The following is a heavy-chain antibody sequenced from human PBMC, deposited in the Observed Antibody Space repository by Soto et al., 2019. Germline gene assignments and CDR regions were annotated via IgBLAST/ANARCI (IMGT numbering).Heavy chain of an antibody. CDR3: AIGVPQSGSVVYYYYYYMDV. V-gene: IGHV1-2*04. CDR2: INPNSGGT. D-gene: IGHD5-12*01. J-gene: IGHJ6*03. Sequence: ASVKVSCKASGYTFTGYYMHWVRQAPGQGLEWMGWINPNSGGTNYAQKFQGWVTMTRDTSISTAYMELSRLRSDDTAVYYCAIGVPQSGSVVYYYYYYMDVWGKGTTVTVSS. CDR1: GYTFTGYY.